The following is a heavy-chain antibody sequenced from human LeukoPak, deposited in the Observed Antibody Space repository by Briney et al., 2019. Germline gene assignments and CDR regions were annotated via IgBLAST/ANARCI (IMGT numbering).Heavy chain of an antibody. D-gene: IGHD3-22*01. Sequence: GGSLRLSCAASGFTFSTYAMSWVRQAPGKGLEWVSAISGSGGSTYYADSVKGRFTISRDNSKNTLYLQMNSLRAEDTAVYYCAKSSMIVVESFDYWGQGTLVTVSS. CDR2: ISGSGGST. V-gene: IGHV3-23*01. CDR1: GFTFSTYA. J-gene: IGHJ4*02. CDR3: AKSSMIVVESFDY.